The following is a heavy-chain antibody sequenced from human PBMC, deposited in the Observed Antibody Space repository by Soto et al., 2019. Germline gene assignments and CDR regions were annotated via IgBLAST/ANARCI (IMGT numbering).Heavy chain of an antibody. D-gene: IGHD3-22*01. CDR2: IYYSGST. Sequence: PSETLSLTCTVSGGSISSGDYYWSWIRQPPGKGLEWIGYIYYSGSTYYNPSLKSRVTISVDTSKNQFSLKLSSVTAADTAVYYCAREVQSHYYDSSEYYFDYWGQGTLVTVSS. CDR3: AREVQSHYYDSSEYYFDY. CDR1: GGSISSGDYY. J-gene: IGHJ4*02. V-gene: IGHV4-30-4*01.